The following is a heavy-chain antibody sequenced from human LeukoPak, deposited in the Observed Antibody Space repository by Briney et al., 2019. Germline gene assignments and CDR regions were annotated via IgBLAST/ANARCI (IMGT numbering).Heavy chain of an antibody. CDR3: ARDWGSPFDGMDV. V-gene: IGHV4-34*01. Sequence: SETLSLTCAVYGGSFSGYYWSWIRQPPGKGLEWIGEINHSGSTNYNPSLKSRVTISVDTSKNQFSLKLSSVTAADTAVYYCARDWGSPFDGMDVWGQGTTVTVSS. CDR1: GGSFSGYY. J-gene: IGHJ6*02. D-gene: IGHD3-16*01. CDR2: INHSGST.